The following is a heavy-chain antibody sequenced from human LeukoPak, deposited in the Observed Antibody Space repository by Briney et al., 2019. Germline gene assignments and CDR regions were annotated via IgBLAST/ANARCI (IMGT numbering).Heavy chain of an antibody. CDR2: TYYRSKWYN. V-gene: IGHV6-1*01. D-gene: IGHD5-12*01. CDR1: GDSVSSNSVA. CDR3: ARDSPRGYSGYGPFDY. J-gene: IGHJ4*02. Sequence: SQTLSLTFAISGDSVSSNSVAWNWIRQSPSRGLEWLGRTYYRSKWYNDYEVSVKSRITINPDISKNQFSLQLNSVTPEDTAVYYCARDSPRGYSGYGPFDYWGQGTLVTVSS.